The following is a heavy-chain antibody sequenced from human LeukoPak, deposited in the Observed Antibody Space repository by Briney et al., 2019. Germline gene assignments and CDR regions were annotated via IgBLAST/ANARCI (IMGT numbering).Heavy chain of an antibody. CDR2: TYYRSKYYN. Sequence: SQTLSLTCAISGDSVSSDNAAWNWIRPSPSRGLEWLGRTYYRSKYYNDYAVSVKSRITINPDTSKNQISLQLNSVTPEDTAVYYCARDERRACSGTTCYFNWFDTWGQGTLVAVSS. CDR3: ARDERRACSGTTCYFNWFDT. CDR1: GDSVSSDNAA. J-gene: IGHJ5*02. V-gene: IGHV6-1*01. D-gene: IGHD2-2*01.